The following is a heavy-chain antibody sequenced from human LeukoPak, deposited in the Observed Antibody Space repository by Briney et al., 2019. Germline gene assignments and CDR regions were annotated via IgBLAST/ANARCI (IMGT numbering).Heavy chain of an antibody. CDR1: GFTFSYYS. CDR3: AKPRYSYGSYFDY. Sequence: PGGSLRLSCAASGFTFSYYSMKWVRQAPGKGLEWVSYISSSSTIYYADSVKGRFTISRDNAKNSLYLQMNSLRAEDTAVYYCAKPRYSYGSYFDYWGQGTLVIVSS. V-gene: IGHV3-48*01. J-gene: IGHJ4*02. CDR2: ISSSSTI. D-gene: IGHD5-18*01.